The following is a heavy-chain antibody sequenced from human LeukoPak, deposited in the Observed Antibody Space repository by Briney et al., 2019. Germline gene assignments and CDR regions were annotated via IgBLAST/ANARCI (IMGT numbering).Heavy chain of an antibody. CDR3: ASHSKSVEVVPAEGPDAFDI. D-gene: IGHD2-2*01. V-gene: IGHV3-66*02. Sequence: GGSLRLSCAASGFTVSSNYMSWVRQAPGKGLEWVSVIYSGGSTYYADSVKGRFTISRDNSKNTLYLQMNSLRAEDTAVYYCASHSKSVEVVPAEGPDAFDIWGQGTMVTVSS. J-gene: IGHJ3*02. CDR2: IYSGGST. CDR1: GFTVSSNY.